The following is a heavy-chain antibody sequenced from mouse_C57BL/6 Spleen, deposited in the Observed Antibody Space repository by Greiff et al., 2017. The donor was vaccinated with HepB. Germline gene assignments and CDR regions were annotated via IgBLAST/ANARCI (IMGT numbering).Heavy chain of an antibody. CDR3: ATPDGYPFAY. CDR2: ISSGSSTI. J-gene: IGHJ3*01. D-gene: IGHD2-3*01. V-gene: IGHV5-17*01. Sequence: EVKLMESGGGLVKPGGSLKLSCAASGFTFSDYGMHWVRQAPEKGLEWVAYISSGSSTIYYADTVKGRCTISRDNAKNTLFLQMTSLRSEDTAMYYCATPDGYPFAYWGQGTLVTVSA. CDR1: GFTFSDYG.